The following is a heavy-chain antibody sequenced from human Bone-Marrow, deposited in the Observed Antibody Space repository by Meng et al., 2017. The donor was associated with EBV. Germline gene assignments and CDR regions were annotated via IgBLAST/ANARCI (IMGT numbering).Heavy chain of an antibody. J-gene: IGHJ4*02. CDR2: FIPVSGAP. V-gene: IGHV1-69*01. D-gene: IGHD3-10*01. Sequence: QVQVVQSGAEVKKPGSLMSVTCKTSGGAFSIDGLSWVRPAPGLGLEWMGGFIPVSGAPHYARKFQDRATITADESTSTHYMDLNNLKSEDAAMYYCASESRRGFTPDYWGQGTLVTVSS. CDR3: ASESRRGFTPDY. CDR1: GGAFSIDG.